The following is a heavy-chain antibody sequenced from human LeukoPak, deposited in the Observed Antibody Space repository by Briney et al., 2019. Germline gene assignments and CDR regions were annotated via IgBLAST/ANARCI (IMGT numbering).Heavy chain of an antibody. CDR1: GFTFSSYA. J-gene: IGHJ4*02. Sequence: GGSLRLSCAASGFTFSSYAMSWVRQAPGKGLDWVSAISGSGGSTYYADSVKGRFTISRDNSKNTLCLQVNSLIAEDTAVYYCAKDRYYDILTGRAPFDYWGQGTLVTVSS. D-gene: IGHD3-9*01. V-gene: IGHV3-23*01. CDR2: ISGSGGST. CDR3: AKDRYYDILTGRAPFDY.